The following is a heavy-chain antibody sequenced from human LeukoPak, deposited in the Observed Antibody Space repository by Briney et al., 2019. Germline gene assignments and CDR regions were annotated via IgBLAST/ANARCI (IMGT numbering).Heavy chain of an antibody. V-gene: IGHV3-74*01. CDR1: GFTFSSYW. CDR3: AKDMTGLRDY. CDR2: INTDGTST. J-gene: IGHJ4*02. D-gene: IGHD3-16*01. Sequence: GGSLRLSCAASGFTFSSYWFHWVRQAPGKGLVWVSRINTDGTSTSYADSVKGRFTIARDNAKNTLYLQMNSLRAEDTAVYYCAKDMTGLRDYWGQGTLVTVPS.